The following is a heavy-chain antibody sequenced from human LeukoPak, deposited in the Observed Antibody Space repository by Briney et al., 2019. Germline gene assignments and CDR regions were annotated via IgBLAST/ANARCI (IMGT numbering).Heavy chain of an antibody. CDR1: GGSISSYY. Sequence: PSETLSLTCTVSGGSISSYYWSWIRQPPGKGLEWIGYIYYSGSTNYNPSLKSRVTISVDTSKNQFSLKLSSVTAADTAVYYCARQTFRPEPEYSSSSVNTWFDPWGQGTLVTVSS. CDR2: IYYSGST. V-gene: IGHV4-59*08. D-gene: IGHD6-6*01. J-gene: IGHJ5*02. CDR3: ARQTFRPEPEYSSSSVNTWFDP.